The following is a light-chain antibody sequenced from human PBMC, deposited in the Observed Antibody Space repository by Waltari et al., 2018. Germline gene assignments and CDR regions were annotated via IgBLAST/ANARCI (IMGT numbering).Light chain of an antibody. CDR1: QTVLYSSNNKNY. CDR3: QQYYSTPPT. J-gene: IGKJ4*01. V-gene: IGKV4-1*01. CDR2: WAS. Sequence: DIVMTQSPDSLAVSLGERATINCKSSQTVLYSSNNKNYLAWYQQKPGQPPKLLISWASTRESGVPDRFSGSGSGTDFTLTISSLQAEDVAFYHCQQYYSTPPTFGGGTKVEVK.